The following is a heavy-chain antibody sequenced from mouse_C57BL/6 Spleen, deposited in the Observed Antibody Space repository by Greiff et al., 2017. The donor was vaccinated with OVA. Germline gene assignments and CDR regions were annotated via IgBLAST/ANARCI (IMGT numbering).Heavy chain of an antibody. Sequence: VQLKESGPELVKPGDSVKISCKASGYSFTGYFMNWVMQSHGKSLEWIGRINPYNGDTFYNQKFKGKATLTVDKSSSTAHMELRSLTSEDSAVYYCARAELDYYAMDYWGQGTSVTVSS. CDR3: ARAELDYYAMDY. V-gene: IGHV1-20*01. J-gene: IGHJ4*01. CDR2: INPYNGDT. CDR1: GYSFTGYF.